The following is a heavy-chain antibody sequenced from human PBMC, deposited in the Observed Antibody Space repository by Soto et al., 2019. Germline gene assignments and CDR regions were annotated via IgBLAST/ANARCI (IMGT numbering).Heavy chain of an antibody. CDR1: GGSISSGGYY. CDR2: IYYSGST. Sequence: PSETLSLTCTVSGGSISSGGYYWSWIRQHPGKGLEWIGYIYYSGSTYYNPSLKSRVTISVDTSKNQFSLQWSSLRASDTAIYYCARATWEFVDPHYFDRWGPGTQVTVSS. D-gene: IGHD1-26*01. V-gene: IGHV4-31*03. J-gene: IGHJ4*02. CDR3: ARATWEFVDPHYFDR.